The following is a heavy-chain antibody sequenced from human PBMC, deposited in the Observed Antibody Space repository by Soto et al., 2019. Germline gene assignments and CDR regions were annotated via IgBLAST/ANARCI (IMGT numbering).Heavy chain of an antibody. J-gene: IGHJ4*02. D-gene: IGHD3-3*01. CDR3: AQDARSGPRRGYFDR. CDR1: GFTFSSYG. CDR2: ISYDGSNK. V-gene: IGHV3-30*18. Sequence: QVQLMESGGGVVQPGRSLRLSCAASGFTFSSYGMHWVRPAPGKGLEGVAVISYDGSNKYYADSVKGRFTISSDNSRTTVYLQRNTPRTEDTAVSYCAQDARSGPRRGYFDRWGQASLVSVPS.